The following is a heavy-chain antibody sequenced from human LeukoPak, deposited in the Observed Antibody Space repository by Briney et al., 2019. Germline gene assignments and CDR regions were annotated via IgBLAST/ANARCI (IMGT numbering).Heavy chain of an antibody. Sequence: PSQTLSLTCTVSGGSISSGGYYWSWIRQPPGKGLEWIGYIYHSGSTYYNPSLKSRVTISVDRSKNQFSPKLSSVTAADTAVYYCARTLGYCSSTSCYRVDAFDIWGQGTMVTVSS. CDR3: ARTLGYCSSTSCYRVDAFDI. J-gene: IGHJ3*02. CDR1: GGSISSGGYY. D-gene: IGHD2-2*02. V-gene: IGHV4-30-2*01. CDR2: IYHSGST.